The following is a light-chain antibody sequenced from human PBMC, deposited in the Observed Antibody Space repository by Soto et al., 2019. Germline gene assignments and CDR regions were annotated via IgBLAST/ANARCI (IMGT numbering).Light chain of an antibody. Sequence: QSALTQPASVSGSPGQSITIACTGSSSAVGRYNLVSWYQQHPGKAPKPVIYEDIERPSGVSNRFSGSKSGNTASLTISGLGIEDEADYYCCSYAGGTSVVFGGGTQLTVL. J-gene: IGLJ2*01. V-gene: IGLV2-23*01. CDR2: EDI. CDR1: SSAVGRYNL. CDR3: CSYAGGTSVV.